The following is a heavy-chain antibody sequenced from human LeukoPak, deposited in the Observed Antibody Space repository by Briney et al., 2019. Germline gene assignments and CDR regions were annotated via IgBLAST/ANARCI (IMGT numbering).Heavy chain of an antibody. D-gene: IGHD2-2*01. V-gene: IGHV2-5*01. CDR3: AHMYCSNINCPHYFEC. CDR2: IYWNDDK. CDR1: GFSLSSSGVG. Sequence: SGPTLVNPTHTLTLTCSFSGFSLSSSGVGVGWIRQPPGKALEWLALIYWNDDKRYSPSLKSRLTITKDTSKNQVVLTMTNMDPVDTATYHCAHMYCSNINCPHYFECWGQGTLVTVTS. J-gene: IGHJ4*02.